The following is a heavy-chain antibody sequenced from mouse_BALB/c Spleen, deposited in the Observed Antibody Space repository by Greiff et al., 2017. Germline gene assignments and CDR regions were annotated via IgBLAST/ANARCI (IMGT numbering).Heavy chain of an antibody. CDR1: GFSLTSYG. D-gene: IGHD1-1*01. CDR2: IWAGGST. V-gene: IGHV2-9*02. J-gene: IGHJ4*01. CDR3: ARVYGSSYVNAMDY. Sequence: VQVVESGPGLVAPSQSLSITCTVSGFSLTSYGVHWVRQPPGKGLEWLGVIWAGGSTNYNSALMSRLSISKDNSKSQVFLKMNSLQTDDTAMYYCARVYGSSYVNAMDYWGQGTSVTVSS.